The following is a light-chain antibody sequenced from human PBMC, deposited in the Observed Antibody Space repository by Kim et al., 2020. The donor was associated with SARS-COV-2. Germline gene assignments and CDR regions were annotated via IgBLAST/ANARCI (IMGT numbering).Light chain of an antibody. J-gene: IGKJ5*01. Sequence: SPGDRATLSCRASQRVSSNVAWYQQKSGQVPRLLIYGASSRATGIPARFSGSGSGTEFTLTISSLQSEDFAIYYCQQYNNWPPLTFGQGTRLEVK. CDR3: QQYNNWPPLT. V-gene: IGKV3-15*01. CDR1: QRVSSN. CDR2: GAS.